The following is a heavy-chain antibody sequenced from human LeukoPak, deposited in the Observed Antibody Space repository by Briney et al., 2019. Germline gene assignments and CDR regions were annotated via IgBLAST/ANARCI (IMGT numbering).Heavy chain of an antibody. V-gene: IGHV5-51*01. CDR1: GYSFTSYW. CDR3: ARLYYYDSSGYFDY. CDR2: IYPGDSDT. J-gene: IGHJ4*02. D-gene: IGHD3-22*01. Sequence: GESLQISCQGSGYSFTSYWIGWVRQMPGKGLEWMGIIYPGDSDTRYSPSFQGQVTISADKSISTAYLQWSSLKASDTAMYYCARLYYYDSSGYFDYWGQGTLVTVSS.